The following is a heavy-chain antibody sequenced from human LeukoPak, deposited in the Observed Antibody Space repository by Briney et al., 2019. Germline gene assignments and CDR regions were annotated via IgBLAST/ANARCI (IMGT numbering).Heavy chain of an antibody. CDR1: GFTFSSYA. CDR2: ISGRDGRT. Sequence: PGGSLRLSCAASGFTFSSYAMSWVRQAPGRGLEWVSAISGRDGRTYYTDSVKGRFTISRDNSRDTLYLQMNSLRAEDTAVYYCSTSPSGSSWYQFNYWGQGTLVTVSS. V-gene: IGHV3-23*01. CDR3: STSPSGSSWYQFNY. D-gene: IGHD6-13*01. J-gene: IGHJ4*02.